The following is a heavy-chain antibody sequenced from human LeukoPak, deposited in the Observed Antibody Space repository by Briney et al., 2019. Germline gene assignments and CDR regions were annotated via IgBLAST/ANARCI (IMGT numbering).Heavy chain of an antibody. CDR2: TSSSSSTI. V-gene: IGHV3-48*01. J-gene: IGHJ4*02. CDR3: ARAHSGYTFGYHY. CDR1: GFTFSDYN. D-gene: IGHD5-18*01. Sequence: GGSLRLSCVASGFTFSDYNINWVRQPPGKGLEWVSYTSSSSSTIYYADSVKGRFTISRDNAKSSLYLQMNSLRAEDTAVYYCARAHSGYTFGYHYWGQGTLVTVSS.